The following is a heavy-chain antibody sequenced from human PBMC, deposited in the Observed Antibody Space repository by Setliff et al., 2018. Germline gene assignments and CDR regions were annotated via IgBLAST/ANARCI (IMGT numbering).Heavy chain of an antibody. CDR3: SRVQPGHVIWAY. Sequence: SGPTLVNPTETLTLTCIVSGFSLSNGRMGVSWIRQPPGKALEWLAHIFSNDEKSYNTSLKTRLTIPKDTSKSQVVPTSTNVDPVDTATYYCSRVQPGHVIWAYWGQGTLVTVSS. V-gene: IGHV2-26*01. D-gene: IGHD3-10*01. J-gene: IGHJ4*02. CDR2: IFSNDEK. CDR1: GFSLSNGRMG.